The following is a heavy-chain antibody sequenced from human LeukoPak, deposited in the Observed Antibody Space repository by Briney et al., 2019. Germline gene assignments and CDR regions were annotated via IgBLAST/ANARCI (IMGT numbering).Heavy chain of an antibody. J-gene: IGHJ4*02. CDR3: ARGPTRYYFDC. CDR1: SGSISSYY. V-gene: IGHV4-59*01. D-gene: IGHD4-17*01. CDR2: IFYSGST. Sequence: PSGTLSLTCTVSSGSISSYYWSWIRQPPGKGLEWIGYIFYSGSTNYNPSLKSRVTISVDTSKNQSSLGLSSVTAADTAVYYCARGPTRYYFDCWGQGTLVTVSS.